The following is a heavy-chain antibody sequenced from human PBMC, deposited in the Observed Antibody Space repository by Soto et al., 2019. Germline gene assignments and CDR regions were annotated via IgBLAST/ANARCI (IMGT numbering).Heavy chain of an antibody. D-gene: IGHD3-9*01. CDR3: ARHDLYYDIPAGMDV. J-gene: IGHJ6*02. CDR1: GLHFTMYL. CDR2: IYPGDSDT. V-gene: IGHV5-51*01. Sequence: GEAEKMLCKGSGLHFTMYLMGCVRQLHGKGLEWMGIIYPGDSDTRYSPSFQGQVTISADKSISTAYLQWSSLKASDTAMYYCARHDLYYDIPAGMDVWGQGTTVTVSS.